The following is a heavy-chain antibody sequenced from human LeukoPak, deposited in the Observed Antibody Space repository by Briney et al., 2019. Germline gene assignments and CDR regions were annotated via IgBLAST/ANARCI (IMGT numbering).Heavy chain of an antibody. J-gene: IGHJ6*03. CDR3: AKGLRTGVGPYMGYHYYMDV. CDR1: GFTFSSYS. CDR2: ISSSSSYI. Sequence: GGSLRLSCAASGFTFSSYSMSWVRQAPGKGLEWVSSISSSSSYIYYADSVTGRFTTSRDNSYNTLSLQMNSLRDEDTGVYFCAKGLRTGVGPYMGYHYYMDVWGKGATVTVSS. V-gene: IGHV3-21*04. D-gene: IGHD3-16*01.